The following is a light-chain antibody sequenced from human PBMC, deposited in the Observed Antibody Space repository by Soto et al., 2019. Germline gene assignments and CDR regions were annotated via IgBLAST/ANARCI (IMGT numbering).Light chain of an antibody. V-gene: IGKV3-11*01. CDR1: QSVSSY. CDR3: QQRSNWPWT. CDR2: DAS. Sequence: EIVLTQSPATLSLSPGETATLSCRASQSVSSYLAWYQQKRGQAPRLLIYDASNRATGIPARFSGSGSGTDFTLTISSLEPEDFAVYYCQQRSNWPWTFGQGTKVEIK. J-gene: IGKJ1*01.